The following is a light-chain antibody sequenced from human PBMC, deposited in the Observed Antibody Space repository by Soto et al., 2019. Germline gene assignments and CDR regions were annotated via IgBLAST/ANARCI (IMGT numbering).Light chain of an antibody. J-gene: IGLJ2*01. V-gene: IGLV2-14*01. CDR2: DVS. CDR1: SSDVGGYNY. CDR3: SSYTSSSTDVV. Sequence: QSALTQPASVSGSPGQSITISCTGTSSDVGGYNYVSWYQQHPGKAPKLMIYDVSNRPSGVSNRFSGSKSGNTASLTISGLQAEDEADYYCSSYTSSSTDVVFGGGTQLTLL.